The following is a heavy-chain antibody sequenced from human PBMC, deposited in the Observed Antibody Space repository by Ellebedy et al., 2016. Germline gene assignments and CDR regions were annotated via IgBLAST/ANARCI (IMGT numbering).Heavy chain of an antibody. V-gene: IGHV5-51*01. CDR3: ARRLYSSGCFDY. D-gene: IGHD6-19*01. CDR1: GYSFSSYW. CDR2: IYPGDSDT. Sequence: ASVKVSCKGSGYSFSSYWIDWVRQMPGKGLEWMGIIYPGDSDTRYSPSFQGQVTISADKSISTAYLQWSSLKASDTAMYYCARRLYSSGCFDYWGQGTLVTVSS. J-gene: IGHJ4*02.